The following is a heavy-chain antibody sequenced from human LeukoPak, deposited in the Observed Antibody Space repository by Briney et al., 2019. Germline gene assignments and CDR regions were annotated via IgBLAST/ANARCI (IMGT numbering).Heavy chain of an antibody. Sequence: SETLSLTCTVSGGSVSSGSYYWSWIRQPPGKGLEWIGYIYYSGSTNYNPSLKSRVTISVDTSKNQFSLKLSSVTAADTAVYYCAREEPILRYFDWLSSVFDYWGQGTLVTVSS. D-gene: IGHD3-9*01. V-gene: IGHV4-61*01. CDR2: IYYSGST. CDR3: AREEPILRYFDWLSSVFDY. J-gene: IGHJ4*02. CDR1: GGSVSSGSYY.